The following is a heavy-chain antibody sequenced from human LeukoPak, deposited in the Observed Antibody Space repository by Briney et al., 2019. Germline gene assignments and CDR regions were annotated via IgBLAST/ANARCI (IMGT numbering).Heavy chain of an antibody. V-gene: IGHV3-7*04. Sequence: GSLRLSCVSSGFPFSSYWMTWVRQAPGKGLEWVANIKQDGSKKSYVDSVKGRFTISRDNAKNSLYLQMNSLRAEDTAIYYCTRVGYIDEGIDYWGQGTLVTVSS. CDR1: GFPFSSYW. D-gene: IGHD5-24*01. CDR2: IKQDGSKK. CDR3: TRVGYIDEGIDY. J-gene: IGHJ4*02.